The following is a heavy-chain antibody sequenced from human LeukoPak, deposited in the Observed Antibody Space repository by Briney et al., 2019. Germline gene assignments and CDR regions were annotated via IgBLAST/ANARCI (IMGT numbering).Heavy chain of an antibody. Sequence: GASVKVSCKASGYTFTSYYMHWVRQAPGQGLEWMGWISAYNGNTNYAQKLQGRVTMTTDTSTSTAYMELRSLRSDDTAVYYCARDRTLFSQHYYDFKNWFDPWGQGTLVTVSS. V-gene: IGHV1-18*04. CDR3: ARDRTLFSQHYYDFKNWFDP. D-gene: IGHD3-3*01. CDR2: ISAYNGNT. CDR1: GYTFTSYY. J-gene: IGHJ5*02.